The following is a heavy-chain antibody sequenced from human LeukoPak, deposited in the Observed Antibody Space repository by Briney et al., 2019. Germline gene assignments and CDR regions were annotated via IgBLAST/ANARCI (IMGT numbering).Heavy chain of an antibody. CDR2: ISSSSSYI. CDR1: GFTFSSYS. J-gene: IGHJ3*02. D-gene: IGHD4-23*01. CDR3: ARVGGIDHDAFDI. V-gene: IGHV3-21*01. Sequence: PGGSLRLSCAVSGFTFSSYSMTWVRQAPEKGLEWVSSISSSSSYIYYADSVKGRFTISRDNAKNSLYLQMNSLRAEDTAVYYCARVGGIDHDAFDIWGQGTMVTVSS.